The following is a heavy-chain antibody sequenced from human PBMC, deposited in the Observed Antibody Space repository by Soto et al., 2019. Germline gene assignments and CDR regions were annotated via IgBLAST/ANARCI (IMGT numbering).Heavy chain of an antibody. J-gene: IGHJ5*02. V-gene: IGHV1-3*01. CDR2: INAGNGNT. Sequence: GASVKVSCKASGYTFTSYAIHWVRQAPGQRLEWMGWINAGNGNTKYSQKFQGRVTITRDTSASTAYMELSSLRSEDTAVYYCARTGYSSSWYSLSGAPNWFDPWGQGTLVTVSS. CDR1: GYTFTSYA. CDR3: ARTGYSSSWYSLSGAPNWFDP. D-gene: IGHD6-13*01.